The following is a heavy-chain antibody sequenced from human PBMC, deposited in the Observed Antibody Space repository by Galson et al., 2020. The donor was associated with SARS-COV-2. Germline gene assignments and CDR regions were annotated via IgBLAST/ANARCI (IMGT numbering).Heavy chain of an antibody. V-gene: IGHV4-59*01. J-gene: IGHJ2*01. Sequence: ASETLSLTCTVSGGSISSYYWSWIRQPPGKGLEWIGYIYYSGSTNYNPSLKSRVTISVDTSKNQFSLKLSAVTAADTAVYYCARASDSGYDILTGYDRNWYFDLGGRGTLVTVSS. D-gene: IGHD3-9*01. CDR1: GGSISSYY. CDR3: ARASDSGYDILTGYDRNWYFDL. CDR2: IYYSGST.